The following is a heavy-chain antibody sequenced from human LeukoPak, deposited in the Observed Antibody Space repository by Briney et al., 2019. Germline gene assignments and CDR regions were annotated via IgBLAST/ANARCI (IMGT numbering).Heavy chain of an antibody. V-gene: IGHV4-59*01. CDR1: GGSISSYY. Sequence: SETLSLTCTVSGGSISSYYWSWIRQPPGKGLEWIGNIYYSGSPNYIPSLKSRLTISVDTSKNQFSLKLSSVTAADTAVYYCASGSHPLNWFDPWGQGTLVTVSS. D-gene: IGHD1-26*01. CDR3: ASGSHPLNWFDP. J-gene: IGHJ5*02. CDR2: IYYSGSP.